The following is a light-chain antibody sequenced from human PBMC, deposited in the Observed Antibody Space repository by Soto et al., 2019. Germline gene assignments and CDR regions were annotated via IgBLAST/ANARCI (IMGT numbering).Light chain of an antibody. CDR2: AAS. J-gene: IGKJ4*01. CDR1: QSIGRY. Sequence: DIQLTQSPSSLSASVGDRVTITCRTSQSIGRYLNWYQQMPGKAPNLLIYAASSFHYGVQSRFSGSGSGTEFALTSSSLQPEDFAIYYWQQSYSIPPTFGGGTKVEIK. CDR3: QQSYSIPPT. V-gene: IGKV1-39*01.